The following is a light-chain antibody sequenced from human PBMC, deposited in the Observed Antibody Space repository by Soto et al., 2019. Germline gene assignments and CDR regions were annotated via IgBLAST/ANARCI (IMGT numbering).Light chain of an antibody. CDR3: QQRSNSPPST. Sequence: EIVMTQSPATLSVSPGERATLSCRASQSVNSRLAWYQQKPGQTPRLLIYDASTRATGIPTRFSGSGSGTDFTLTISSLEPEDFAVYDCQQRSNSPPSTFCQETNLDIK. CDR1: QSVNSR. V-gene: IGKV3-11*01. CDR2: DAS. J-gene: IGKJ1*01.